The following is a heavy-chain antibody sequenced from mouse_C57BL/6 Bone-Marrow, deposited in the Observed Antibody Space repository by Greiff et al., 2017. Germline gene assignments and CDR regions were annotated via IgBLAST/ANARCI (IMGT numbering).Heavy chain of an antibody. J-gene: IGHJ2*01. CDR2: ISDGGSYT. CDR3: AREGLIATPFDY. CDR1: GFTFSSYA. V-gene: IGHV5-4*01. D-gene: IGHD1-1*01. Sequence: EVKLVESGGGLVKPGGSLKLSCAASGFTFSSYAMSWVRQTPEKRLEWVATISDGGSYTDYPDNVKGRFTISRDNAKNNLYLQMSHLKSEDTAMYYCAREGLIATPFDYWGQGTTLTVSS.